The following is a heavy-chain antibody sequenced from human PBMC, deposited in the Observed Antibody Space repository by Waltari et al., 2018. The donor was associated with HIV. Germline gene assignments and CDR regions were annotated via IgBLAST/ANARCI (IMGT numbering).Heavy chain of an antibody. CDR3: ARALTNFGGF. J-gene: IGHJ4*02. CDR1: GFTFSSFS. V-gene: IGHV3-21*01. CDR2: ISSGSSFI. Sequence: EVQLVESRGGLVKPGGSLRPSCAGPGFTFSSFSMNWVRQAPGKGLEWVASISSGSSFIDYADSVKGRFTISRDNAKNSLYLQMKSLRVEDTALYYCARALTNFGGFWGQGTLVTVSS. D-gene: IGHD4-17*01.